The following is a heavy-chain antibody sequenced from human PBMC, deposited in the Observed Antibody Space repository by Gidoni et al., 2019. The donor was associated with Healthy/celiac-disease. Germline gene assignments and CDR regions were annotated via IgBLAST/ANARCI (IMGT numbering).Heavy chain of an antibody. V-gene: IGHV4-31*03. Sequence: QVQLQESGPGLVKPSQTLSLTCTVSDGSISSGGYSWSWIRQHPGKGLEWIGYIYYSGSTYYNPSLKSRVTISVDTSKNQFSLKLSSVTAADTAVYYCARGTLDGIYYFDYWGQGTLVTVSS. CDR3: ARGTLDGIYYFDY. CDR2: IYYSGST. CDR1: DGSISSGGYS. D-gene: IGHD1-1*01. J-gene: IGHJ4*02.